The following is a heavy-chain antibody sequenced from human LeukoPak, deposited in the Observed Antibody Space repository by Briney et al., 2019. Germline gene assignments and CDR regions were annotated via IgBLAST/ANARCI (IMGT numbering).Heavy chain of an antibody. D-gene: IGHD5-12*01. CDR2: IIPIFGTA. CDR1: GGTFSSYA. CDR3: ARAKRWWLPGVRLYYYYYMDV. J-gene: IGHJ6*03. V-gene: IGHV1-69*01. Sequence: SVKVSCKASGGTFSSYAISWVRQAPGQGLEWMGGIIPIFGTANYAQKFQGRATITADESTSTAYMELSSLRSEDTAVYYCARAKRWWLPGVRLYYYYYMDVWGKGTTVTVSS.